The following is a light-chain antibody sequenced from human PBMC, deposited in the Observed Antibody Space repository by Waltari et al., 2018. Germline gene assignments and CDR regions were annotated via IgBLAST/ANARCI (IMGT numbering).Light chain of an antibody. J-gene: IGLJ3*02. Sequence: QTVVTQEPSLTVSPGGTVTLTCVSSTEAVSSGNTPTWLQQKPGQAPRILIYSASKRPSWTPARFSGSLLEGKAALTLSGVKPDDEADYYCLLSSGGAWVFGGGTKLTVL. CDR2: SAS. CDR1: TEAVSSGNT. V-gene: IGLV7-43*01. CDR3: LLSSGGAWV.